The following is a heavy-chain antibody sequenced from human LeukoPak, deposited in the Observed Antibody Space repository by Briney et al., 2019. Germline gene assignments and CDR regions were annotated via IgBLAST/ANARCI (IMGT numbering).Heavy chain of an antibody. CDR1: GFTFSSYS. D-gene: IGHD4-11*01. CDR3: VRLYDDYTNGHFDS. CDR2: ITSSSSYI. V-gene: IGHV3-21*01. Sequence: GGSLGLSCADSGFTFSSYSMNWVRQAPGKGLEWVSSITSSSSYIYYADSVKGRFTISRHNAKNSLYLQLNSLRAEDTAVYYCVRLYDDYTNGHFDSWGQGTLVTVSS. J-gene: IGHJ4*02.